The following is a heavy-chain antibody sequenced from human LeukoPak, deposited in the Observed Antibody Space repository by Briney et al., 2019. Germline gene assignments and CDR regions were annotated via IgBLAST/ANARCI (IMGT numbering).Heavy chain of an antibody. CDR3: ASSLRFRSFDP. J-gene: IGHJ5*02. Sequence: GASVKVSCKASGYTFTSYGVSWVRQAPGQGLEWMGWISAYNGNTNYAQKLQGRVTMTTDTSTSTAYMELRSLRSDDTAVYYCASSLRFRSFDPWGQGTLVTVSS. CDR1: GYTFTSYG. D-gene: IGHD5-12*01. V-gene: IGHV1-18*01. CDR2: ISAYNGNT.